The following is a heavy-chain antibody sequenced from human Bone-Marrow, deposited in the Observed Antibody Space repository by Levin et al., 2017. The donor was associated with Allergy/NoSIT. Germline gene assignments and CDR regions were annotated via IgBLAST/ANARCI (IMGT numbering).Heavy chain of an antibody. J-gene: IGHJ4*02. CDR3: ARDKSGKYFSFES. CDR1: DDSINTYF. D-gene: IGHD1-26*01. Sequence: SETLSLTCNVSDDSINTYFWSWIRQPPGKGLEWIGYISHSGSTNYNPSLKSRVTISLDTSKNHISLRLISVTAADAAIYYCARDKSGKYFSFESWGEGSLVAVSS. CDR2: ISHSGST. V-gene: IGHV4-59*01.